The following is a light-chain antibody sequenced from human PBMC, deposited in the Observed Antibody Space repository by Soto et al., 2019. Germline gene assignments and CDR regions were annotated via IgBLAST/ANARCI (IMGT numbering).Light chain of an antibody. CDR2: GAS. J-gene: IGKJ2*01. V-gene: IGKV3-20*01. CDR3: QQYATSPST. CDR1: QSVRSGY. Sequence: DIVLQQSPGTLSLSPGESATLSCRASQSVRSGYLAWYQQKPGQAPRLLIYGASSRASGIRDSFSGSGSGTDFTLTISRLEPEDLAVYYCQQYATSPSTFGQGTKLEIK.